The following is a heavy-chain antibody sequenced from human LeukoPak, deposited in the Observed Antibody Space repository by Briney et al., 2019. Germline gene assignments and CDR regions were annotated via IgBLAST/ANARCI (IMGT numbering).Heavy chain of an antibody. CDR2: ISSSGSTI. J-gene: IGHJ4*02. Sequence: GGSLRLSCAASGFTFSSYEMNWVRQAPGKGLEWVSYISSSGSTIYYADSVKGRFTISRDNAKNSLYLQMNSLRAEDTAVYYCARNNYDYVWGSYSRYYFDYWGQGTLVTVSS. V-gene: IGHV3-48*03. D-gene: IGHD3-16*01. CDR1: GFTFSSYE. CDR3: ARNNYDYVWGSYSRYYFDY.